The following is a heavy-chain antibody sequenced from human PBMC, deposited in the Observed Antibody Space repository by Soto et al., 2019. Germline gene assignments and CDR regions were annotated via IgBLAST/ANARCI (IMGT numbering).Heavy chain of an antibody. J-gene: IGHJ4*02. CDR1: GFTFSSYG. CDR3: AKEIAVAVSPDY. Sequence: QAGGSLRLSCAASGFTFSSYGMHWVRQAPGKGLEWVAVISYDGSNKYYADSVKGRFTISRDNSKNTLYLQMNSLRAEDTAVYYCAKEIAVAVSPDYWGQGTLVTVSS. V-gene: IGHV3-30*18. CDR2: ISYDGSNK. D-gene: IGHD6-19*01.